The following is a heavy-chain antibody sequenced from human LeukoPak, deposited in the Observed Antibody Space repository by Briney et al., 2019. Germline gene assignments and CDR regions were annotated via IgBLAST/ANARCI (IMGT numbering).Heavy chain of an antibody. CDR2: IYYSGST. Sequence: PSETLSLTCTVSGGSISSYYWSWIRQPPGKGLEWIGYIYYSGSTNYNPSLKSRVTISVDTSKNQSSLKLSSVTAADTAVYYCASHKYSSGLFEYWGQGTLVTVSS. CDR3: ASHKYSSGLFEY. V-gene: IGHV4-59*08. CDR1: GGSISSYY. J-gene: IGHJ4*02. D-gene: IGHD6-19*01.